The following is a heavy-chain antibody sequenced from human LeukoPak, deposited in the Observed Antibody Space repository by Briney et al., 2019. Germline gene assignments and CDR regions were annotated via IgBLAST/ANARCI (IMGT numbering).Heavy chain of an antibody. CDR1: GGSFSSYY. CDR3: ARVAGKRWLQPFDY. J-gene: IGHJ4*02. CDR2: IYYSGST. V-gene: IGHV4-59*01. D-gene: IGHD5-24*01. Sequence: PSETLSLTCAVYGGSFSSYYWSWIRRPPGKGLEWIGYIYYSGSTNYNPSLKSRVTISVDTSKNQFSLKLSSVTAADTAVYYCARVAGKRWLQPFDYWGQGTLVTVSS.